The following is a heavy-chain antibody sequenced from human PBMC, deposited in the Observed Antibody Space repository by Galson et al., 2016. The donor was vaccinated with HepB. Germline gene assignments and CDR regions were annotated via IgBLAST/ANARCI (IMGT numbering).Heavy chain of an antibody. J-gene: IGHJ3*02. CDR2: IYHSGST. V-gene: IGHV4-4*02. D-gene: IGHD1-1*01. CDR1: GDSISRNHW. Sequence: SETLSPTCVVSGDSISRNHWWSWVRQPPGKGLEWIGEIYHSGSTTYNTSLKSRVTISVDKSKNHFSLNLNSVTAADTAVYYCAGPILRTSPGMDVFDIWGQGTMVTVSS. CDR3: AGPILRTSPGMDVFDI.